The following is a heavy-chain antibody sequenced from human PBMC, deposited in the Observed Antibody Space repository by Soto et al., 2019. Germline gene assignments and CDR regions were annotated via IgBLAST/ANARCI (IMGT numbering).Heavy chain of an antibody. D-gene: IGHD3-22*01. CDR2: ISAYNGNT. V-gene: IGHV1-18*01. Sequence: QVQLVQSGAEVKKPGASVKVSCKASGYTFTSYGISWVRQAPGQGLEWMGWISAYNGNTNYAQKLQGRVTMTTDTSTSTAYMEMRSLRSDDTAVYYCAVLHSSGPTSGAFDIWGQGTMVTVSS. CDR3: AVLHSSGPTSGAFDI. CDR1: GYTFTSYG. J-gene: IGHJ3*02.